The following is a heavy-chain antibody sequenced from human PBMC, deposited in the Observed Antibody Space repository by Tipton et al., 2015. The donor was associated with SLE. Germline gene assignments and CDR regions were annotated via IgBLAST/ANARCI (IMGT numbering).Heavy chain of an antibody. CDR3: ARDSASSRSYYFEY. V-gene: IGHV1-69*05. CDR2: IIPIVGAP. D-gene: IGHD6-6*01. J-gene: IGHJ4*02. Sequence: QSGAEVKKAGSSVKVSCRTSGGIFSGFAINWVRQAPGHGLEWMGGIIPIVGAPNYAQKFRGRVAITTDEGTATAYMELDSLTSEETAVYYCARDSASSRSYYFEYWGQGTLITVST. CDR1: GGIFSGFA.